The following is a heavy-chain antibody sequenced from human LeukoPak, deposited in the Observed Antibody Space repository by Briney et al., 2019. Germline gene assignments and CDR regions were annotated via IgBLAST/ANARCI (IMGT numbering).Heavy chain of an antibody. D-gene: IGHD2-2*01. J-gene: IGHJ5*02. CDR1: GFTFSSYA. CDR2: ISGSGGST. CDR3: AKQVSDIVVVPAGNNWFDP. V-gene: IGHV3-23*01. Sequence: GGSLRLSCAASGFTFSSYAMSWVRQAPGKGLEWVSAISGSGGSTYYADSVKGRFTISRDNSKNTLYLQMNSLRAEDTAVYYCAKQVSDIVVVPAGNNWFDPWGQGTLVTVSS.